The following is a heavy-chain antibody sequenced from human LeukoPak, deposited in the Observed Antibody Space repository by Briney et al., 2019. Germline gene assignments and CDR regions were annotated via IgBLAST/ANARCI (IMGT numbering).Heavy chain of an antibody. J-gene: IGHJ4*02. D-gene: IGHD4/OR15-4a*01. Sequence: GGSLRLSCAVSGFTFDEYGMSWVRQAPGKGLEWVTSINWNGGSTGYADSVKGRFTISRDNAKNSLYLQMNSLRAEDTAVYYCARRAGAYSHPYDYWGQGTLVTVSS. CDR1: GFTFDEYG. CDR2: INWNGGST. CDR3: ARRAGAYSHPYDY. V-gene: IGHV3-20*04.